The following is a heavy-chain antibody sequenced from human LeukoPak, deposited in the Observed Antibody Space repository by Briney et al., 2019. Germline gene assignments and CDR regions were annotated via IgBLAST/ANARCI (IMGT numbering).Heavy chain of an antibody. CDR1: GYTFTSYD. D-gene: IGHD4-11*01. CDR3: ARGVPKTSYYYYYMDV. J-gene: IGHJ6*03. V-gene: IGHV3-48*01. CDR2: ISSSGFTL. Sequence: WASVKVSCKASGYTFTSYDINWVRQAPGKGLEWVSYISSSGFTLNYADSVKGRFTISRDNAKNSLYLQMNSLRAEDTAVYYCARGVPKTSYYYYYMDVWGKGTTVTVSS.